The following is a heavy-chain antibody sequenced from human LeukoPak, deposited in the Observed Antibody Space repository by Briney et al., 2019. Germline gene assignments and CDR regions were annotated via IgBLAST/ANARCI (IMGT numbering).Heavy chain of an antibody. CDR2: IMHNLGKK. V-gene: IGHV1-69*06. D-gene: IGHD1-1*01. Sequence: WGSVRVSCTASGGTFSGNGMSWVRQAPGKGLEWMGGIMHNLGKKNYAEKVKGRVTITGDKSKSTVYMELNSLRAEDTAVYYCARDPFRYSRSYYYYYYCIDVCGQRTTVTVSS. CDR3: ARDPFRYSRSYYYYYYCIDV. J-gene: IGHJ6*02. CDR1: GGTFSGNG.